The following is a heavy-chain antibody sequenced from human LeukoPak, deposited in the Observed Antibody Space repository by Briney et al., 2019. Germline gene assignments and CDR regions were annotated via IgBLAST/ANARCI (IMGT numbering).Heavy chain of an antibody. CDR2: ISSSSSTI. V-gene: IGHV3-11*04. CDR3: ARDYVVGATDYYYMDV. Sequence: GGSLRLSCAASGFTFSDYYMSWIRQAPGKGLEWVSYISSSSSTIYYADSVKGRFTISRDNAKNSLYLQMNSLRAEDTAVYYCARDYVVGATDYYYMDVWGKGTTVTVSS. CDR1: GFTFSDYY. D-gene: IGHD1-26*01. J-gene: IGHJ6*03.